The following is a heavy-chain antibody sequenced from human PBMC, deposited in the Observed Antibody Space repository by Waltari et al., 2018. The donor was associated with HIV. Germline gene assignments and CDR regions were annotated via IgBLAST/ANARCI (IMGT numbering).Heavy chain of an antibody. CDR2: VNPDNGDT. Sequence: QVQLVQSGAEVKKPGASVKVSCKASGYSFTGLYIHWVRQAPGHGLEWMGRVNPDNGDTHYSQNFQGRLTLTRDTSFTTAYMDMSGLTSKDTAVYFCASSSGNYHYFWGQGTLVTVSS. J-gene: IGHJ4*02. CDR3: ASSSGNYHYF. V-gene: IGHV1-2*02. CDR1: GYSFTGLY. D-gene: IGHD3-10*01.